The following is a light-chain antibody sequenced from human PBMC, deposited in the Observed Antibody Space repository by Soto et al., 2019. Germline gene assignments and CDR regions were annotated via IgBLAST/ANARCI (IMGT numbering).Light chain of an antibody. CDR2: GAS. CDR3: QQYNNWPIT. CDR1: QTVGSN. Sequence: EIVLTQSPYTVSVSPGERASLYWWASQTVGSNLAWYQQKPGQAPRLLIYGASTRASDTPARFSGSGSVTEFALTISSLQSEDFAVYYCQQYNNWPITFGQGTRLEIK. V-gene: IGKV3D-15*01. J-gene: IGKJ5*01.